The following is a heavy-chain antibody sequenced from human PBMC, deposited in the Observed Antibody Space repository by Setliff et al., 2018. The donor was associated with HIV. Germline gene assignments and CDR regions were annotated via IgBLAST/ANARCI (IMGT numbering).Heavy chain of an antibody. D-gene: IGHD3-10*01. CDR2: IYYSGST. CDR1: GDSISSSIYY. Sequence: LSLTCSVSGDSISSSIYYWGWIRQPPGKGLEWIGSIYYSGSTYYNPSLKSRVTISIDTSKNQFSLKLSSVTAADTAVYYCARHGLLWFGAGYNWFDPWGQGTLVTV. V-gene: IGHV4-39*01. CDR3: ARHGLLWFGAGYNWFDP. J-gene: IGHJ5*02.